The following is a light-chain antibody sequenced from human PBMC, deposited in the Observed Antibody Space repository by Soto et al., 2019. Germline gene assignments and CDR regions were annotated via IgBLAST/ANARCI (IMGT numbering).Light chain of an antibody. V-gene: IGLV2-8*01. J-gene: IGLJ2*01. CDR2: EVD. CDR1: SSDVGGSKF. Sequence: QSVLTQPASVSGSPGQSITISCTGSSSDVGGSKFVSWYQQHPGKAPKLMIFEVDKRPSGVPDRFSGSKSGNTAYLAVSGLQAEDEADYYCTSYAGSNNVLFGGGTKLTVL. CDR3: TSYAGSNNVL.